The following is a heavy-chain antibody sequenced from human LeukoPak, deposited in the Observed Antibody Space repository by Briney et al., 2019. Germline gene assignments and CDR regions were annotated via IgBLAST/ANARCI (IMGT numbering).Heavy chain of an antibody. V-gene: IGHV3-30*18. J-gene: IGHJ4*02. CDR2: ISYDGSNK. Sequence: GGSLRLSCAASGFTFSSYGMHWVRQAPGKGLEWVAVISYDGSNKYYADSVKGRFTISRDNSKNTLYLQTNSLRAEDTAVYYCAKNYGDSYYFDYWGQGTLVTVSS. CDR1: GFTFSSYG. CDR3: AKNYGDSYYFDY. D-gene: IGHD4-17*01.